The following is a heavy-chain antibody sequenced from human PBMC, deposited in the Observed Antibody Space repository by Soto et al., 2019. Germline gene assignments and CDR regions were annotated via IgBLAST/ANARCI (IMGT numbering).Heavy chain of an antibody. CDR2: INPSGGST. V-gene: IGHV1-46*01. J-gene: IGHJ3*02. CDR1: GYTYTSYY. D-gene: IGHD3-22*01. Sequence: GASVKVSCKASGYTYTSYYMHWVRQAPRHGLEWMGIINPSGGSTSYAQKFQGRVTMTRDTSTSTVYMELSSLRSEDTAVYYCARTPITMIVVVQDGDAFVIWGQGTMVTVSS. CDR3: ARTPITMIVVVQDGDAFVI.